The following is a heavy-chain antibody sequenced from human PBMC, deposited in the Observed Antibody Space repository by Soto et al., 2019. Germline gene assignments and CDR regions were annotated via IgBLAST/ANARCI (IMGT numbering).Heavy chain of an antibody. CDR2: IIPIFGTA. V-gene: IGHV1-69*13. CDR1: GGTFSSYA. Sequence: SVKVSCTASGGTFSSYAISWVRQAPGQGLEWMGGIIPIFGTANYAQKFQGRVTITADESTSTAYMELSSLRSEDTAVYYCASHPPPDSSGYCGGWFDPWGQGTLVTV. CDR3: ASHPPPDSSGYCGGWFDP. D-gene: IGHD3-22*01. J-gene: IGHJ5*02.